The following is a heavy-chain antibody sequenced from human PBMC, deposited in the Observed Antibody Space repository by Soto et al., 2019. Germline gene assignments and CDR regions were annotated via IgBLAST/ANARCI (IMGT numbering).Heavy chain of an antibody. J-gene: IGHJ1*01. V-gene: IGHV3-15*07. Sequence: GGSLRLSCAASGFSFVDAWMNWVRQAPGKGLEWVGRIQGKTDGGTTDYAAPVKGRFTISRDDLKNTLYLQMNSLNTEDTAVYYCAAGDRLTGTTTALDIRGQGTLVTVSS. CDR3: AAGDRLTGTTTALDI. CDR1: GFSFVDAW. CDR2: IQGKTDGGTT. D-gene: IGHD1-7*01.